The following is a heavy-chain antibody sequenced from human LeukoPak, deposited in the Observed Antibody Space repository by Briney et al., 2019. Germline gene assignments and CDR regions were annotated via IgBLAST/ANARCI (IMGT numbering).Heavy chain of an antibody. J-gene: IGHJ4*02. D-gene: IGHD2-2*01. V-gene: IGHV4-39*07. Sequence: SETLSLTCTVSGGSISSSSYYWGWIRQPPGKGLEWIGSIYYSGSTYYNPSLKSRVTISVDTSKNQFSLKLSSVTAADTAVYYCAREKGYCSSTSCVEFDYWGQGTLVTVSS. CDR1: GGSISSSSYY. CDR3: AREKGYCSSTSCVEFDY. CDR2: IYYSGST.